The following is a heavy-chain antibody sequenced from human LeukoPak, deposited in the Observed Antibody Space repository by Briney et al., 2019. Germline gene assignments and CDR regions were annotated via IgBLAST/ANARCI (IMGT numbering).Heavy chain of an antibody. CDR3: ASTVTTARRRFGSFDY. CDR2: INHSGST. J-gene: IGHJ4*02. D-gene: IGHD4-17*01. V-gene: IGHV4-34*01. CDR1: GGSFSGYY. Sequence: PSETLSLTCAVYGGSFSGYYWSWIRQPPGKGLEWIGEINHSGSTNSNPSLKSRVTISVDTSKNQFSLKLSSVTAADTAVFYCASTVTTARRRFGSFDYWGQGTLVTVSS.